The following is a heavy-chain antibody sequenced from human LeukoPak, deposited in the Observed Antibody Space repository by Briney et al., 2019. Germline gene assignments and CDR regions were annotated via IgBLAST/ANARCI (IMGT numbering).Heavy chain of an antibody. CDR1: GGSISSGGYY. Sequence: PSETLSLTCTVSGGSISSGGYYWSWIRQPPGKGLEWIGYIYHSGSTNYNPSLKSRVTISVDTSKNQFSLKLSSVTAADTAVYYCATMEYSSSCFDYWGQGTLVTVSS. J-gene: IGHJ4*02. CDR3: ATMEYSSSCFDY. CDR2: IYHSGST. D-gene: IGHD6-13*01. V-gene: IGHV4-61*08.